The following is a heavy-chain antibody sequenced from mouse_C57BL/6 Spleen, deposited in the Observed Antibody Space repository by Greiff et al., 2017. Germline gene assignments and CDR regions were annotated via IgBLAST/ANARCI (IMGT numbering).Heavy chain of an antibody. CDR2: IYPGDGDT. Sequence: VQLVESGPELVKPGASVKISCKASGYAFSSSWMNWVKQRPGKGLEWIGRIYPGDGDTNYNGKFKGKATLTADKSSSTAYMQLSSLTSEDSAVYFCAREDYYGNFDYWGQGTTLTVSS. CDR1: GYAFSSSW. J-gene: IGHJ2*01. D-gene: IGHD1-1*01. V-gene: IGHV1-82*01. CDR3: AREDYYGNFDY.